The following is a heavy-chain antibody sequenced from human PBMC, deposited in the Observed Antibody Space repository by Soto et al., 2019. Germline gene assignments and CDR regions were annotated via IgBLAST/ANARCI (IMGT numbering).Heavy chain of an antibody. V-gene: IGHV3-11*01. J-gene: IGHJ5*02. CDR2: ISNSGSTI. Sequence: QVQLVESGGGLVKPGGSLRLSCAASGFTFSNYYMSWIRQAPGKGLEWLSYISNSGSTIYYAESVRGRFIISRDNAKNSVYLLMNSLRAEDAAVYYGARLYGAPWGGFDPWGQGTLVTVSS. CDR1: GFTFSNYY. CDR3: ARLYGAPWGGFDP. D-gene: IGHD3-16*01.